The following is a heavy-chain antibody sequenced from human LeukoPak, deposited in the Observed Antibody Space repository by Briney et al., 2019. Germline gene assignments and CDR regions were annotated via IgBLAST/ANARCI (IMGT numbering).Heavy chain of an antibody. CDR3: ASSKGVVVPAATHLDS. Sequence: PGGSLRLSCAASGFTFTTYSMNWVRQAPGKGLEWVSSISSSSTYIYYADSVKGRFTISRDNAKNSLYLQMNSLRAEDTAVYYCASSKGVVVPAATHLDSWGQGTLVTVSS. CDR2: ISSSSTYI. CDR1: GFTFTTYS. V-gene: IGHV3-21*01. D-gene: IGHD2-2*01. J-gene: IGHJ5*01.